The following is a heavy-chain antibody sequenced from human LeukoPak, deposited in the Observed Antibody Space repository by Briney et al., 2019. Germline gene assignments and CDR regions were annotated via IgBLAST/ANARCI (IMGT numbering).Heavy chain of an antibody. CDR3: AKDSLRIAAAASDY. V-gene: IGHV3-23*01. CDR2: TSGSGGST. CDR1: GFTFSSYA. J-gene: IGHJ4*02. D-gene: IGHD6-13*01. Sequence: GGSLRLSCAASGFTFSSYAMSWVRQAPGKGLEWVSATSGSGGSTYYADSVKGRFTISRDNSKNTLYLQMNSLRAEDTAVYYCAKDSLRIAAAASDYWGQGTLVTVSS.